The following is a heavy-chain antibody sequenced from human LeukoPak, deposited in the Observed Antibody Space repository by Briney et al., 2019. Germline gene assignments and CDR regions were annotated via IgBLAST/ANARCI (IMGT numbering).Heavy chain of an antibody. CDR1: GFTFSSYS. J-gene: IGHJ4*02. V-gene: IGHV3-21*01. CDR3: AGGRDYYDSSGYRY. CDR2: ISSSSSYI. Sequence: GGSLRLSCAASGFTFSSYSMNWVRQAPGKGLEWVSSISSSSSYIYYADSVKGRFTISRDNAKNSLYLRMNSLRAEDTAVYYCAGGRDYYDSSGYRYWGQGTLVTVSS. D-gene: IGHD3-22*01.